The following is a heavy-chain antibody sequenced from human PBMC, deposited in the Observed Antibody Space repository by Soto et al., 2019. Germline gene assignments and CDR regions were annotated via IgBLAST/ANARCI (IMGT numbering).Heavy chain of an antibody. Sequence: GGLLRLSCAACGCTFSSYSMNWVRQAPGKGLEWVSYISSSSSTIYYADSVKGRFTISRDNAKNSLYLQMNSLRAEDTAVFYFATEIYDSSGYYAPFDYWGQGTLVTVSS. J-gene: IGHJ4*02. D-gene: IGHD3-22*01. CDR1: GCTFSSYS. CDR3: ATEIYDSSGYYAPFDY. CDR2: ISSSSSTI. V-gene: IGHV3-48*01.